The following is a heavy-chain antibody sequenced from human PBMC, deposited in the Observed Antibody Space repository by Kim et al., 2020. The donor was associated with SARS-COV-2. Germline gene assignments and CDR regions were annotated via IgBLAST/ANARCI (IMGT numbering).Heavy chain of an antibody. Sequence: YALAFTGRFVVTLDNSVSTAYLQISSLEAEDTAVYYCGRLGDGSSCGIDYWGQGTLVTVSS. J-gene: IGHJ4*02. CDR3: GRLGDGSSCGIDY. D-gene: IGHD6-13*01. V-gene: IGHV7-4-1*02.